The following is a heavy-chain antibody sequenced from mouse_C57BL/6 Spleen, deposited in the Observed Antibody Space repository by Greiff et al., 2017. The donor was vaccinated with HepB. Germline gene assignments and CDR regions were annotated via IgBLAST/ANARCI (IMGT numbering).Heavy chain of an antibody. J-gene: IGHJ2*01. D-gene: IGHD2-4*01. Sequence: QVQLQQPGAELVMPGASVKLSCKASGYTFTSYWMHWVKQRPGQGLEWIGEIDPSDSYTNYNQKLKGKSTLTVDKSSSTAYMQLSSLTSEDSAVYYCARRGSPYDYSYFDYWGQGTTLTVSS. V-gene: IGHV1-69*01. CDR1: GYTFTSYW. CDR3: ARRGSPYDYSYFDY. CDR2: IDPSDSYT.